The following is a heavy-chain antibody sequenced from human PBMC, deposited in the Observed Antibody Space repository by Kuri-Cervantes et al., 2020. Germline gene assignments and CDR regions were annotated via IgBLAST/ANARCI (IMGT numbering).Heavy chain of an antibody. CDR2: IKQDGSKK. CDR3: AVLVGGYVLGY. J-gene: IGHJ4*02. CDR1: GFAFDDYA. Sequence: GGSLRLSCAASGFAFDDYAMHWVRQAPGKGLEWVANIKQDGSKKYYEDSVKGRFTISKDNAKNSLYMQMTSLKAEDTAVYYCAVLVGGYVLGYWGQGTLVTVSS. D-gene: IGHD5-12*01. V-gene: IGHV3-7*01.